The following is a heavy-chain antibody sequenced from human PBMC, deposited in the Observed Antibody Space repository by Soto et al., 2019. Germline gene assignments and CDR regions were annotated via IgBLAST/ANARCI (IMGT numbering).Heavy chain of an antibody. CDR2: ISAYNGNT. V-gene: IGHV1-18*04. CDR1: GYTFTSYG. D-gene: IGHD2-15*01. CDR3: ARDRVDCSGGSCYSYYYYGMDV. Sequence: ASVKVSCKASGYTFTSYGISWVRQAPGQGLEWMGWISAYNGNTNYAQKLQGRVTMTTDTSTSTAYMELRSLRSDDTAVYYCARDRVDCSGGSCYSYYYYGMDVWGQGTTVTV. J-gene: IGHJ6*02.